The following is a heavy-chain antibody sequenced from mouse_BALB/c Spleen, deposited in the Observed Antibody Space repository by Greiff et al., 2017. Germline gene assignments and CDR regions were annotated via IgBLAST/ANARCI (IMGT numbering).Heavy chain of an antibody. D-gene: IGHD2-10*02. J-gene: IGHJ2*01. CDR3: ARLGMGYYFDY. V-gene: IGHV5-12-2*01. Sequence: EVMLVESGGGLVQPGGSLKLSCAASGFTFSSYTMSWVRQTPEKRLEWVAYISNGGGSTYYPDTVKGRFTISRDNAKNTLYLQMSSLKSEDTAMYYCARLGMGYYFDYWGQGTTLTVSS. CDR2: ISNGGGST. CDR1: GFTFSSYT.